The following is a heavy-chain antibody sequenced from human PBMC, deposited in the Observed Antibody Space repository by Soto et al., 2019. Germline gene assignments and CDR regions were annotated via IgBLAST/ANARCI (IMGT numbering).Heavy chain of an antibody. J-gene: IGHJ4*02. Sequence: GGSLRLSCAASGFTFSSYAMNWVRQAAGKGLEWVSVISGSGGSTYYADSVKGRFTISRDNSKNTLYLQMNSLRAEDTAVYYCARRPVTYYFDYWGQGTLVTVSS. CDR3: ARRPVTYYFDY. CDR1: GFTFSSYA. CDR2: ISGSGGST. D-gene: IGHD4-17*01. V-gene: IGHV3-23*01.